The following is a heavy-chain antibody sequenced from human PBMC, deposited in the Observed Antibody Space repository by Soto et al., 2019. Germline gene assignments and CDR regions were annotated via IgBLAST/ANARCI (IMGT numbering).Heavy chain of an antibody. CDR2: TYYRSRWYS. V-gene: IGHV6-1*01. CDR3: VRDNIVAGMDLFDY. CDR1: GDSVSSNSVA. D-gene: IGHD5-12*01. J-gene: IGHJ4*02. Sequence: PWQTLSLISGICGDSVSSNSVAWHWIRQSPSRGLEWLGRTYYRSRWYSDYAISVKSRMTISPDTSKNQFSLQLNSVTPEDTAVYYCVRDNIVAGMDLFDYWGRGTLVTVSS.